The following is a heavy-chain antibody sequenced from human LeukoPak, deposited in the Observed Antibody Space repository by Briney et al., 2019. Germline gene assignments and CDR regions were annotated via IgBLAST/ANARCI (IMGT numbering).Heavy chain of an antibody. V-gene: IGHV1-46*01. Sequence: GASVKDSCKASGYTFTSYYMHWVRQAPGQGLEWMGIINPSGGSTSYAQKFQGRVTMTRDTSTSTVYMELSSLRSEDTAVYYCARVPDYYDSSGYPDYWGQGTLVTVSS. CDR3: ARVPDYYDSSGYPDY. J-gene: IGHJ4*02. D-gene: IGHD3-22*01. CDR2: INPSGGST. CDR1: GYTFTSYY.